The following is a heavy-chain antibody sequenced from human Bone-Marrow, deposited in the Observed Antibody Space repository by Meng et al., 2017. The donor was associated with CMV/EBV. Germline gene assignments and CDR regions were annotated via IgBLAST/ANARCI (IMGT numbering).Heavy chain of an antibody. D-gene: IGHD3-3*01. V-gene: IGHV1-2*02. CDR3: ARGTSLFGVDLYYYYGMDV. CDR1: GYTFTGYY. Sequence: ASVKVSCKASGYTFTGYYMHWVRQAPGQGLEWMGWINPNSGGTNYAQKFQGRVTMTRDTSISTAYMELSRLRSDDTAVYYCARGTSLFGVDLYYYYGMDVWGQGTTVTVSS. J-gene: IGHJ6*02. CDR2: INPNSGGT.